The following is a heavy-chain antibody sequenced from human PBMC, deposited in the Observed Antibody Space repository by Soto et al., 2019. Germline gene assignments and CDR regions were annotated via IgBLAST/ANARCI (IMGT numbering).Heavy chain of an antibody. CDR2: IWYDGSNK. D-gene: IGHD2-15*01. V-gene: IGHV3-33*03. J-gene: IGHJ4*02. Sequence: PGGSLRLSCAASGFTFSSYGMHWVRQAPGKGLEWVAVIWYDGSNKYYADSVKGRFTISRDNSKNTLYLQMNFLRVEDTAVYYCARPNCSGGSCYPEFDYWGQGTLVTVSS. CDR3: ARPNCSGGSCYPEFDY. CDR1: GFTFSSYG.